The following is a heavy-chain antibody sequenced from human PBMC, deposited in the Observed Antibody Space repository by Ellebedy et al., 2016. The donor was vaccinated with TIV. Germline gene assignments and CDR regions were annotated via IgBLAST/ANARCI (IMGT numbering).Heavy chain of an antibody. J-gene: IGHJ4*02. Sequence: ASVKVSCKASGYTFTSYFLYWVRQAPGQGLEWMGIINPTSGSSNYAQKFQGRVTMTRDTSTSTVYMDLSSLRSEDTAVYCCARGDNYYYDSSGYYYSYWGQGTLVTVSS. V-gene: IGHV1-46*01. D-gene: IGHD3-22*01. CDR1: GYTFTSYF. CDR3: ARGDNYYYDSSGYYYSY. CDR2: INPTSGSS.